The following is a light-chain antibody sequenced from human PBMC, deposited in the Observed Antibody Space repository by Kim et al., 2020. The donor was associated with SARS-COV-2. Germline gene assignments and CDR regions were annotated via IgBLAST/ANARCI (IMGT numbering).Light chain of an antibody. J-gene: IGKJ1*01. Sequence: SKGERATRSCRARHSVSSNYLTWYQQKPGQAPRLLVYGASSRATGIPDRFSGSGSGTDFTLTISRLEPEDFAVYFCQQYATTPRTFGQGTKVDIK. CDR2: GAS. V-gene: IGKV3-20*01. CDR1: HSVSSNY. CDR3: QQYATTPRT.